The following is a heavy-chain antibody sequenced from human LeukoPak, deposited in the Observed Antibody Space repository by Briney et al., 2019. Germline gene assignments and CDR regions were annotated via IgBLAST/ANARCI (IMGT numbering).Heavy chain of an antibody. CDR2: IYHSGST. CDR1: GGSISSSNW. J-gene: IGHJ4*02. D-gene: IGHD6-13*01. CDR3: ARESSSSWYGSLGY. V-gene: IGHV4-4*02. Sequence: PSGTLSLTCAVSGGSISSSNWWSWVRQPPGKGLEWIGEIYHSGSTNYNPSLKSRVTISVDKSKNQFSLKLSSVTAADTAVYYCARESSSSWYGSLGYWGQGTLVTVSS.